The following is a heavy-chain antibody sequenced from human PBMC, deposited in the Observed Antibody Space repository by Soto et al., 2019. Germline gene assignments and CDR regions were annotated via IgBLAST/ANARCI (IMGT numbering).Heavy chain of an antibody. J-gene: IGHJ3*02. CDR2: IYYSGST. V-gene: IGHV4-59*01. CDR3: ERERNAFDI. CDR1: GGSISSYY. Sequence: SETLSLTCTVSGGSISSYYWSWIRQPPGKGLEWIGYIYYSGSTNYNPSLKSRVTISVDTYKNQFSLKLTSVTAADTAVYYCERERNAFDIWGQGTMVTVSS.